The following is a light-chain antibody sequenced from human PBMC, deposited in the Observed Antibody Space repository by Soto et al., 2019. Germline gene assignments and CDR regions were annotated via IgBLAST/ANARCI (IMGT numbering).Light chain of an antibody. CDR1: QSVTDW. Sequence: DLQLTQSPSTLSASVGDRVTITCRASQSVTDWLAWYQQKPGKAPKLLIYDASSLQSGVPSRFSGSGSGAEFSLIISSLQPDDFATYYCQQYYRSCTFGQGTKVEIK. V-gene: IGKV1-5*01. J-gene: IGKJ2*02. CDR2: DAS. CDR3: QQYYRSCT.